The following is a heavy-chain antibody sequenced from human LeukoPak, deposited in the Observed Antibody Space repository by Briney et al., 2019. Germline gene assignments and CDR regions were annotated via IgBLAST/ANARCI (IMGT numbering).Heavy chain of an antibody. V-gene: IGHV1-69*13. CDR3: ARDRAAAGLNNWFDP. D-gene: IGHD6-13*01. CDR1: GGTFSSYS. CDR2: IVPIFGTA. Sequence: SVKVSCKASGGTFSSYSISWVRQAPGQGLEWMGGIVPIFGTADYAQKFQGRVTITADESTSTAYMELSCLRSEDTAVYYCARDRAAAGLNNWFDPWGQGTRVTVSS. J-gene: IGHJ5*02.